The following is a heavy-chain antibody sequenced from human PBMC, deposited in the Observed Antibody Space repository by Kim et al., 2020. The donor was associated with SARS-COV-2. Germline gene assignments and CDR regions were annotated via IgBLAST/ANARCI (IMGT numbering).Heavy chain of an antibody. V-gene: IGHV1-18*01. D-gene: IGHD3-3*02. J-gene: IGHJ3*01. CDR3: VRDEAIFGVVIDRYYENIDA. Sequence: ASVKVSCKASGYTFSRKGISWVRQAPGKGLEWMGWISAYNGNIKYTPNFQGRVTMTTDTSINIAYMELRGLRSDDTAVYYCVRDEAIFGVVIDRYYENIDAWGPG. CDR1: GYTFSRKG. CDR2: ISAYNGNI.